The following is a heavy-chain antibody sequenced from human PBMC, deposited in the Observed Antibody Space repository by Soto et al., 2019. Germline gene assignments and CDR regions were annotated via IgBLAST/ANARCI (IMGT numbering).Heavy chain of an antibody. CDR2: INPINGAT. CDR1: GYIFTNYY. J-gene: IGHJ4*02. V-gene: IGHV1-46*01. D-gene: IGHD3-3*02. Sequence: QVQLVQSGVEVKKPGASVKVSCKASGYIFTNYYVHWVRQAPGQGLEWMAIINPINGATNYAQRFQGRVTRTSHTSTSTVSMQLSSLISEDTAGYYCAIDLLAGDYWGQGTLVTVSS. CDR3: AIDLLAGDY.